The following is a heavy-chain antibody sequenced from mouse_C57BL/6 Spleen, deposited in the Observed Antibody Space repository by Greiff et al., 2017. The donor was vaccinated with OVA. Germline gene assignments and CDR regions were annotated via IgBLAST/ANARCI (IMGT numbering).Heavy chain of an antibody. V-gene: IGHV5-4*01. CDR1: GFTFSSYA. J-gene: IGHJ2*01. Sequence: EVKVVESGGGLVKPGGSLKLSCAASGFTFSSYAMSWVRQTPEKRLEWVATISDGGSYTYYPDNVKGRFTISRENAKNNLYLQMSHLKSEDTAMYYGARDAGYGYDEYYFDYWGQGTTLTVSS. D-gene: IGHD2-2*01. CDR2: ISDGGSYT. CDR3: ARDAGYGYDEYYFDY.